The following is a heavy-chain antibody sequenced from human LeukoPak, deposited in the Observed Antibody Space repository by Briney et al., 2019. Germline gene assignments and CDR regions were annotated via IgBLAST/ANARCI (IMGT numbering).Heavy chain of an antibody. V-gene: IGHV1-2*02. J-gene: IGHJ3*02. D-gene: IGHD3-22*01. Sequence: ASVKVSCKASGYTFTGYYMHWVRQAPGQGLERMGWINPNSGGTNYAQKFQGRVTMTRDTSISTAYMELSRLRSDDTAVYYCARDRGSGYYSDAFDIWGQGTMVTVSS. CDR1: GYTFTGYY. CDR3: ARDRGSGYYSDAFDI. CDR2: INPNSGGT.